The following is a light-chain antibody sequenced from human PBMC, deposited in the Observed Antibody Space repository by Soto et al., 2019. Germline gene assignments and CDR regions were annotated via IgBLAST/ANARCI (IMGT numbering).Light chain of an antibody. CDR1: QDINVY. V-gene: IGKV1-39*01. J-gene: IGKJ2*03. Sequence: DIQMTQSPSSVSAAIGDTVTITCRASQDINVYLNWYQQKPGEVPKLLIYSASSLHSGVPSRFTGSGSETDFTLTIRSLQPEDFATYYCQHAYVAPYSFGQGPRWIS. CDR2: SAS. CDR3: QHAYVAPYS.